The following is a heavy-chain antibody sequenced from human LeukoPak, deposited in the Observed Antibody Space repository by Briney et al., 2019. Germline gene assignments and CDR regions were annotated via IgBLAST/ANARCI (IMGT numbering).Heavy chain of an antibody. CDR2: IYYSGST. V-gene: IGHV4-59*01. CDR3: ARMLYYDILTGYGYYMDV. Sequence: SETLSLTCTVSGASISSYYWSWIRQPPGKGLEWIGYIYYSGSTNYNPSLKSRVTISVGTSKNQFSLKLSSVTAADTAVYYCARMLYYDILTGYGYYMDVWGKGTTVTVSS. D-gene: IGHD3-9*01. CDR1: GASISSYY. J-gene: IGHJ6*03.